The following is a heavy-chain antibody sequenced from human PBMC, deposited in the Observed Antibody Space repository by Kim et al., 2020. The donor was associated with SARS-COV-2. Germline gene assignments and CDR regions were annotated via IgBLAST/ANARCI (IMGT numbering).Heavy chain of an antibody. J-gene: IGHJ3*02. CDR3: AKDQGSYYAGAFDI. CDR1: GFTFDDYA. CDR2: ISWNSGSI. D-gene: IGHD1-26*01. Sequence: GGSLRLSCAASGFTFDDYAMHWVRQAPGKGLEWVSGISWNSGSIGYADSVKGRFTISRDNAKNSLYLQMNSLRAEDTALYYCAKDQGSYYAGAFDIWGQGKMVTVSS. V-gene: IGHV3-9*01.